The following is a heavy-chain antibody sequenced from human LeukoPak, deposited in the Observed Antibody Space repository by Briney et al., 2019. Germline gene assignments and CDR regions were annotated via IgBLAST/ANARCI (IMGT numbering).Heavy chain of an antibody. Sequence: ASVKVACKASGYTLSVYYIHWIRQAPGQGLEWMGWINLNSGGTNYAQKFQDRVTMTRDTSITTAYMELSRLRFDDTALYYCARSPHILTGENFDYWGQGTLVTVSS. CDR1: GYTLSVYY. J-gene: IGHJ4*02. CDR2: INLNSGGT. D-gene: IGHD3-9*01. CDR3: ARSPHILTGENFDY. V-gene: IGHV1-2*02.